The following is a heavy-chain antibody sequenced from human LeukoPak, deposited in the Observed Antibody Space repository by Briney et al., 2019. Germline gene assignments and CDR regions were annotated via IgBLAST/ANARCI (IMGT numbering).Heavy chain of an antibody. CDR2: ISAYNGNT. CDR1: GYTFTSSG. Sequence: GASVKVSCKASGYTFTSSGINWVRQAPGQGLEWMGWISAYNGNTNYAQKFQGRVTMTEDTSTDTAYMELSSLRSEDTAVYYCATDQRGAGLGYRYGSGSYNGMDVWGQGTTVTVSS. D-gene: IGHD3-10*01. V-gene: IGHV1-18*01. CDR3: ATDQRGAGLGYRYGSGSYNGMDV. J-gene: IGHJ6*02.